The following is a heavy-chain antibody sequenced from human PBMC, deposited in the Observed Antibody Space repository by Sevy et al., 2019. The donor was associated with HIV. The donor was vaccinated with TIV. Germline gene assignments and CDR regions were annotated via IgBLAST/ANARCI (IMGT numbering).Heavy chain of an antibody. CDR3: AKDVWFGELSGLYYYYGMDV. CDR2: ISGSGGST. V-gene: IGHV3-23*01. J-gene: IGHJ6*02. D-gene: IGHD3-10*01. CDR1: GFSLRSYA. Sequence: GGSLRLSCAASGFSLRSYAMSWVRQAPGKGLEWVPFISGSGGSTYYADSVKGRFTISRDNSKKTLYMQMNSLRVEDTAVYYCAKDVWFGELSGLYYYYGMDVWGQGTTVTVSS.